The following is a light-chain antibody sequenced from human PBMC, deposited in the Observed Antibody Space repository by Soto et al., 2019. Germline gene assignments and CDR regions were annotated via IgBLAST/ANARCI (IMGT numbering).Light chain of an antibody. V-gene: IGKV3-11*01. CDR1: QSVSSF. CDR3: QQRSNWPIT. Sequence: EIVLTQSPATLSLSPGERATLSCRASQSVSSFLAWYQQKPGQAPRLLIHDASNRATGIPARFSGSGSGTDFTLTISGLEPEDFAIYYCQQRSNWPITFGQGTRLGI. J-gene: IGKJ5*01. CDR2: DAS.